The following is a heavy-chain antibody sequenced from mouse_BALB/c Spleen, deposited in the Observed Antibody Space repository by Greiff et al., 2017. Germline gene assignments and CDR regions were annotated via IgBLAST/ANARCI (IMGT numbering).Heavy chain of an antibody. Sequence: DVMLVESGGGLVKPGGSLKLSCAASGFTFSDYYMYWVRQTPEKRLEWVATISDGGSYTYYPDSVKGRFTISRDNAKNNLYLQMSSLKSEDTAMYYCARGADYDYDEGYFDVWGAGTTVTVSS. V-gene: IGHV5-4*02. CDR3: ARGADYDYDEGYFDV. CDR1: GFTFSDYY. CDR2: ISDGGSYT. D-gene: IGHD2-4*01. J-gene: IGHJ1*01.